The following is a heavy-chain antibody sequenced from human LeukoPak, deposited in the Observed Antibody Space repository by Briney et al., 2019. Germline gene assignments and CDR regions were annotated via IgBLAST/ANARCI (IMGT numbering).Heavy chain of an antibody. V-gene: IGHV3-23*01. D-gene: IGHD3-10*01. Sequence: PGGSLRLSCAASGFTFSSYAMSWVRQAPGKGLEWVSAISGSGGSTYYADSVKGRFTISRDNSKNTLYLQMNSLRAEDTAVYYCAKDRYGSGSYSNFDYWGQGTLVTVSS. CDR1: GFTFSSYA. CDR2: ISGSGGST. CDR3: AKDRYGSGSYSNFDY. J-gene: IGHJ4*02.